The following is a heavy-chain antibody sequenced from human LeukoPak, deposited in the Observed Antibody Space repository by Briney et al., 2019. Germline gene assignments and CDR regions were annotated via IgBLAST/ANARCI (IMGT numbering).Heavy chain of an antibody. V-gene: IGHV3-23*01. D-gene: IGHD1-14*01. Sequence: TGGSLRLSCAASGFTFSSYGMSWVRQAPGKGLEWVSAISGSGGSTYYADSVKGRFTISRDNSKNTLYLQMNSLRAEDTAVYYCAKGPGGSYYYYYMDVWGKGTTVTISS. CDR2: ISGSGGST. CDR1: GFTFSSYG. CDR3: AKGPGGSYYYYYMDV. J-gene: IGHJ6*03.